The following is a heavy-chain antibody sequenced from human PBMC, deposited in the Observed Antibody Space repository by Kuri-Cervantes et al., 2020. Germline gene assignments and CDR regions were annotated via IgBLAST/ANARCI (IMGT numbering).Heavy chain of an antibody. CDR2: ISPYNGNT. Sequence: ASVKVSCKASGGTFSSYAISWVRQAPGQGLEWLGGISPYNGNTKYGQKFQGRVTMTTDTSTSTAYMEMRSLSSDDTAIYYCARVLAFCDTDCPPGDYWGQGTLVTVSS. CDR3: ARVLAFCDTDCPPGDY. V-gene: IGHV1-18*01. J-gene: IGHJ4*02. CDR1: GGTFSSYA. D-gene: IGHD2-21*01.